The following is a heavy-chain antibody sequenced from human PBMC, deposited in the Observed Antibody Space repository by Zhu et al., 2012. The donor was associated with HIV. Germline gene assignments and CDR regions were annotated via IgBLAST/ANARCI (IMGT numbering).Heavy chain of an antibody. CDR2: IYYSGST. Sequence: QVQLQESGPGLVKPSETLSLTCTVSGGSISSSSYYWGWIRQPPGKGLEWIGSIYYSGSTYYNPSLKSRVTISVDTSKNQFSLKLSSVTAADTAVYYCASTGGWFGFDYWGQGNPGPPSP. CDR3: ASTGGWFGFDY. CDR1: GGSISSSSYY. D-gene: IGHD3-10*01. J-gene: IGHJ4*02. V-gene: IGHV4-39*07.